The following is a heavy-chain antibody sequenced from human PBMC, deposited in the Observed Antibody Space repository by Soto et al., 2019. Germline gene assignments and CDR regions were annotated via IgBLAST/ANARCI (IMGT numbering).Heavy chain of an antibody. Sequence: PSETLSLTCAVSGGLISGGGYFWTWIRQPPGKGLEWIGYMYHSGSPLYNPSLKSRATISIDLSKNQFSLNLASVTAADTAVYYCAGEGAKGYVEIEPWGQGTLVTVPQ. CDR2: MYHSGSP. V-gene: IGHV4-30-2*01. J-gene: IGHJ1*01. CDR3: AGEGAKGYVEIEP. D-gene: IGHD5-12*01. CDR1: GGLISGGGYF.